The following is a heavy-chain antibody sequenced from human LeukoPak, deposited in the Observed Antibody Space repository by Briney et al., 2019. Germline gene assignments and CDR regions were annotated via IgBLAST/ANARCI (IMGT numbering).Heavy chain of an antibody. J-gene: IGHJ3*02. V-gene: IGHV3-23*01. D-gene: IGHD3-22*01. CDR3: AKSSPTYYYDSSGLGSFDI. CDR1: GFTFSSYA. CDR2: ISGSGGST. Sequence: GRSLRLSCAASGFTFSSYAMSWVRQAPGKGLEWVSAISGSGGSTYYADSVKGRFTISRDNSKNTLYLQMNSLRAEDTAVYYCAKSSPTYYYDSSGLGSFDIWGQGTMVTVSS.